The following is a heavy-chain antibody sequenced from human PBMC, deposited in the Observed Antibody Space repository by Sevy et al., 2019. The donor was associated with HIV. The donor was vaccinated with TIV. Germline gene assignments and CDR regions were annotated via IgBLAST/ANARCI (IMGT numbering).Heavy chain of an antibody. CDR1: GGSISSSSYY. D-gene: IGHD1-1*01. J-gene: IGHJ4*02. CDR3: ARHPECSRNNGVIDY. CDR2: IYYSGST. Sequence: SETLSLTCTVSGGSISSSSYYCGWIRQPPGNGLEWIGNIYYSGSTYYNPSLKSRVTISVDTSKKQFSLKLTSVTAADAAVYYCARHPECSRNNGVIDYWGQGTLVSVSS. V-gene: IGHV4-39*01.